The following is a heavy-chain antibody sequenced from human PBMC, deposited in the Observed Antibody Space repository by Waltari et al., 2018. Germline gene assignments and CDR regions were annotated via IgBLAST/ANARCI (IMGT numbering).Heavy chain of an antibody. V-gene: IGHV3-21*01. CDR3: ARGGGDIAAFSPVGDG. Sequence: QLVESGGGLVMPGGSLRLSCAASGLTSNTSTMQRVRQAPGKVLAWVSASDSGSSSIEYADSVKGRFTISRDNAKNLLDLQRNSLRAEDTAVYYWARGGGDIAAFSPVGDGWGKGTTVTISS. J-gene: IGHJ6*04. CDR1: GLTSNTST. D-gene: IGHD6-6*01. CDR2: SDSGSSSI.